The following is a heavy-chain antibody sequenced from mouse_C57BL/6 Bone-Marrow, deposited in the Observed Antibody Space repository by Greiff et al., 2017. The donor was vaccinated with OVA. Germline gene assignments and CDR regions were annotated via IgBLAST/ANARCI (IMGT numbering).Heavy chain of an antibody. V-gene: IGHV1-26*01. J-gene: IGHJ4*01. Sequence: EVQLQQSGPELVKPGASVKISCKASGYTFTDYYMNWVKQSHGKSLEWIGDINPNNGGTSYNQKFKGKATLTVDKSSSTAYMELRSLTSEDSAVYYGASPYGSGHYAMDYWGQGTSVTVSS. D-gene: IGHD1-1*01. CDR1: GYTFTDYY. CDR3: ASPYGSGHYAMDY. CDR2: INPNNGGT.